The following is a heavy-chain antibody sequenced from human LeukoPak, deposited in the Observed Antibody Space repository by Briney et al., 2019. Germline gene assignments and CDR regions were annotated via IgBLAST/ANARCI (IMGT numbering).Heavy chain of an antibody. J-gene: IGHJ4*02. V-gene: IGHV4-31*03. CDR3: ARVMVTTIDY. Sequence: SETLSLTCTVSGGSISSGGYYWSWIRQHPGKGLEWIGYIYYSADTYYNPSLKSRVTISVVTSKNQFSLQLSSVTAADTAVYYCARVMVTTIDYWGQGTLVTVSS. CDR2: IYYSADT. D-gene: IGHD2-21*02. CDR1: GGSISSGGYY.